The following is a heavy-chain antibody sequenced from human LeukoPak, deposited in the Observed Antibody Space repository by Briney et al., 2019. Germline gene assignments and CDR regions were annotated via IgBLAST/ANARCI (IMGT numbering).Heavy chain of an antibody. V-gene: IGHV3-30*04. CDR1: GFTFISYA. D-gene: IGHD2-15*01. J-gene: IGHJ6*03. Sequence: GGSLRLSCAASGFTFISYAIHWVRQAPGKGLEWVAVISFHGTDSFYADSVKGRFTISRDNSKNTLYLQMNSLRAEDTAVYYCAREAGYCSGGSCYLNYYYYYMDVWGKGTTVTVCS. CDR3: AREAGYCSGGSCYLNYYYYYMDV. CDR2: ISFHGTDS.